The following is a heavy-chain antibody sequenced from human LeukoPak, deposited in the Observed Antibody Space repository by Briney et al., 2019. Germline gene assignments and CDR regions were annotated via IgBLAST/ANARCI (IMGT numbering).Heavy chain of an antibody. D-gene: IGHD6-19*01. CDR1: GGTFSSYA. J-gene: IGHJ4*02. V-gene: IGHV1-69*06. CDR3: AREDSSGWDY. CDR2: IIPIFGTA. Sequence: ASVKVSCEASGGTFSSYAISWVRQAPGQGLEWMGGIIPIFGTANYAQKFQGRVTITADKSTSTAYMELSSLRSEDTAVYYCAREDSSGWDYWGQGTLVTVSS.